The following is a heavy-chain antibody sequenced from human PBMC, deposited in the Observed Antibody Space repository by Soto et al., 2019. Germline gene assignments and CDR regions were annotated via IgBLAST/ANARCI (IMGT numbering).Heavy chain of an antibody. J-gene: IGHJ4*02. Sequence: QVQLVESGGGVVQPGRSLRLSCAASGFTFSSYAMHWVRQAPGKGLEWVAVISYDGSNKYYADSVKGRFTISRDNSKNTLYLQMNSLRAEDTAVYYCARDRLAYGYSSGWYLDYWGQGTLVTVSS. V-gene: IGHV3-30-3*01. CDR1: GFTFSSYA. CDR2: ISYDGSNK. D-gene: IGHD6-19*01. CDR3: ARDRLAYGYSSGWYLDY.